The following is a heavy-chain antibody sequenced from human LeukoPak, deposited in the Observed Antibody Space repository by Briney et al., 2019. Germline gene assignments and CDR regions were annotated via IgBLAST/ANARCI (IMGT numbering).Heavy chain of an antibody. CDR1: GFTFDDYA. J-gene: IGHJ6*03. V-gene: IGHV3-9*01. CDR2: ISWNSGSI. CDR3: VKVAGYYYYMDV. Sequence: PGGSLRLSCAASGFTFDDYAMHWVRQAPGKGLEWVSGISWNSGSIGYADSVKGRFTISRDNAKNSLYLQMNSLRAEDTALYYCVKVAGYYYYMDVWGKGTTVTISS. D-gene: IGHD6-19*01.